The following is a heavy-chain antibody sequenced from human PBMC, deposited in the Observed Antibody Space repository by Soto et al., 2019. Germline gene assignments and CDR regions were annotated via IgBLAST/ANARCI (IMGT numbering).Heavy chain of an antibody. D-gene: IGHD2-21*02. J-gene: IGHJ4*02. CDR1: GFTFSGSA. CDR3: TRLYCGGDCDFDS. V-gene: IGHV3-73*02. Sequence: EVRLVESGGGLVQPGGSLKLSCAASGFTFSGSAMHWVRQASGKGLEWVGRIRDKANSYATAYTASVKGRFTISRDDSKNTAYLQMNSLKTEDTAVYYCTRLYCGGDCDFDSWGQGTLVTVSS. CDR2: IRDKANSYAT.